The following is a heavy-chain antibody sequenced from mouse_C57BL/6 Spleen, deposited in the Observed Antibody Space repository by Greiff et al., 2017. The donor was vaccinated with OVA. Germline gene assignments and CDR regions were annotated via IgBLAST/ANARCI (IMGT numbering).Heavy chain of an antibody. D-gene: IGHD1-1*01. CDR3: ASGDLRGAWFAY. CDR2: IYPGDGDT. Sequence: QVQLQQSGPELVKPGASVKISCKASGYAFSSSWMNWVKQRPGKGLEWIGRIYPGDGDTNYNGKFKGKATLTADKSSSTAYMQLSSLTSEDSAVYFCASGDLRGAWFAYWGQGTLVTVSA. J-gene: IGHJ3*01. V-gene: IGHV1-82*01. CDR1: GYAFSSSW.